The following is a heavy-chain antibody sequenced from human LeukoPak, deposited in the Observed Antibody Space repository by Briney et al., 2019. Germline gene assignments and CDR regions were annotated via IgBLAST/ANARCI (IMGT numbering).Heavy chain of an antibody. CDR1: GGSISSDY. J-gene: IGHJ5*01. CDR2: IYSSGST. V-gene: IGHV4-4*07. D-gene: IGHD1-26*01. Sequence: SETLSLTCTVSGGSISSDYWSWLRQPAAKGLEWLGHIYSSGSTNYNPSLKSRVTMSVDTSKNQFSLKLSSVTAADTAVYYCARGSGSYDSWGQGTLVTVSS. CDR3: ARGSGSYDS.